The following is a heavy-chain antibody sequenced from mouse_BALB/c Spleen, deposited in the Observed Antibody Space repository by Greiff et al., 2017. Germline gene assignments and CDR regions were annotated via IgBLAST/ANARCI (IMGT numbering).Heavy chain of an antibody. V-gene: IGHV5-6*01. CDR3: ARQRDHRYGDYAMDY. CDR2: ISSGGSYT. CDR1: GFTFSSYG. J-gene: IGHJ4*01. Sequence: EVQRVESGGDLVKPGGSLKLSCAASGFTFSSYGMSWVRQTPDKRLEWVATISSGGSYTYYPDSVKGRFTISRDNAKNTLYLQMSSLKSEDTAMYYCARQRDHRYGDYAMDYWGQGTSVTVSS. D-gene: IGHD2-14*01.